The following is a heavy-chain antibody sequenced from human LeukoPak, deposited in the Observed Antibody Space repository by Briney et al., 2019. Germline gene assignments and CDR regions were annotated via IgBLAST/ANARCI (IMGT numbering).Heavy chain of an antibody. D-gene: IGHD4-11*01. J-gene: IGHJ4*02. CDR2: INHSGST. CDR3: ARGLFNLPTVPHYYFDS. CDR1: GGSFSGYY. V-gene: IGHV4-34*01. Sequence: PSETLSLTCAVYGGSFSGYYWSWIRQPPGKGLEWIGEINHSGSTNYNPSLQSRVTISVDTSKNHFSLTLRSVTAADTAVFYCARGLFNLPTVPHYYFDSWDKGTLVTAS.